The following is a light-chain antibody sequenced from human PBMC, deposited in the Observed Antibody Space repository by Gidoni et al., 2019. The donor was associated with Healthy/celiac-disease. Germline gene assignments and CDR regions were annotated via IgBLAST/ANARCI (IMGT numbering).Light chain of an antibody. CDR2: AAS. V-gene: IGKV1-8*01. CDR1: HGISSY. CDR3: QQYYSYPWT. Sequence: AMRMNQSPSSFSASTGDRVTITCRARHGISSYLSWYQQKPGKAHQLLIYAASTLQSGVPSRFSGSGSGTDFPPTISCLQSEDFATYYCQQYYSYPWTFGQGTKVEIK. J-gene: IGKJ1*01.